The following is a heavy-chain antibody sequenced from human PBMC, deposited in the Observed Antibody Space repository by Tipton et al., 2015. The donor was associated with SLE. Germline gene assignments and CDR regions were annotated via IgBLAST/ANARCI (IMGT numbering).Heavy chain of an antibody. V-gene: IGHV4-34*01. CDR1: GGSFSGYY. CDR3: ARQDMWGYYFDY. D-gene: IGHD2-15*01. Sequence: GLVKPSETLSLTCAVYGGSFSGYYWSWIRQPPGKGLEWIGEINHSGSTNYNPSLKSRVTISIDTSKNQFSLKLSSVTAADTAVYYCARQDMWGYYFDYWGQGTLVTVSS. J-gene: IGHJ4*02. CDR2: INHSGST.